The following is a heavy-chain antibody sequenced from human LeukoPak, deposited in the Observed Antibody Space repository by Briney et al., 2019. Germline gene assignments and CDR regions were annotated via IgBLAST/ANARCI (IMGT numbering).Heavy chain of an antibody. Sequence: SGTLSLTCTVSGDSINSLDLWGWVRQPPGKGLEWIGEMYLSGTTHSNPSVKSRVTISIDKSKNQFFLNLSSVTAADTAVYYCAGLVGRYSSGLYYYYFDYWGQGTLVTVSS. D-gene: IGHD3-22*01. CDR1: GDSINSLDL. V-gene: IGHV4-4*02. CDR2: MYLSGTT. J-gene: IGHJ4*02. CDR3: AGLVGRYSSGLYYYYFDY.